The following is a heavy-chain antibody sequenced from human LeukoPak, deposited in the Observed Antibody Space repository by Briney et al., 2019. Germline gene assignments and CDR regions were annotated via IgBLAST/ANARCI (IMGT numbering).Heavy chain of an antibody. CDR1: GLTFSNAW. D-gene: IGHD2-21*02. CDR2: ISGGGDIT. Sequence: PGGSLRLSCAASGLTFSNAWMNWVRQTAGKGLEWVSAISGGGDITYYADSVKGRFTISRDNSKDTLFLQMHSLRPGDTAVYYCVREDTPATANYWGQGTLVTISS. V-gene: IGHV3-23*01. CDR3: VREDTPATANY. J-gene: IGHJ4*02.